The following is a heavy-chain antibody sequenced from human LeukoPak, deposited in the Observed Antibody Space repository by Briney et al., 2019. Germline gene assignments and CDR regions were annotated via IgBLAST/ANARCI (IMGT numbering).Heavy chain of an antibody. V-gene: IGHV3-21*01. Sequence: GGSLRLSCAGSGFTFSSYSMNWVRQAPGKGLEWVSSISSTSNYIYYADSVKGRFTISRDNAKTSLYLQMNSLRAEDTAVYYCARDDRYSYGYSQSGHFDYWGQGILVTVSS. D-gene: IGHD5-18*01. CDR2: ISSTSNYI. CDR1: GFTFSSYS. J-gene: IGHJ4*02. CDR3: ARDDRYSYGYSQSGHFDY.